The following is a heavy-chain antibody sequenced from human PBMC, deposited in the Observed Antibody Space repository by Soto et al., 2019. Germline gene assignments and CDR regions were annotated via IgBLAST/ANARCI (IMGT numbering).Heavy chain of an antibody. D-gene: IGHD3-10*01. V-gene: IGHV3-23*01. CDR3: ARDAGSWGY. J-gene: IGHJ4*02. Sequence: PGGSLRLSCAASGFTFSSYVMSWVRQAPGQGLVRVSAISGSGGSTYYEDSVKGRFTISRDNSKNTLHLQMNSLRDEDTAEYYCARDAGSWGYWGQGTLVTVSS. CDR2: ISGSGGST. CDR1: GFTFSSYV.